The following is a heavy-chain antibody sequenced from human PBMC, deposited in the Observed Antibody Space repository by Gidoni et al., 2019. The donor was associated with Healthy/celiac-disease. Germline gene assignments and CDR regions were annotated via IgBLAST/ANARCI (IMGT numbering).Heavy chain of an antibody. V-gene: IGHV4-61*01. Sequence: QVQLQESGPGLVKPSETLSLTCTVSGGSVSSGSYYWSWIRQPPGKGLEWIGYIYYSGSTNYNPSLKSRVTISVDTSKNQFSLKLSSVTAADTAVYYCAREGEDGYNMNYFDYWGQGTLVTVSS. J-gene: IGHJ4*02. CDR1: GGSVSSGSYY. CDR2: IYYSGST. D-gene: IGHD5-12*01. CDR3: AREGEDGYNMNYFDY.